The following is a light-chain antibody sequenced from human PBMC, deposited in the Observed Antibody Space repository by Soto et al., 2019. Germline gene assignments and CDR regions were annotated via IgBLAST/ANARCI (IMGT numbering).Light chain of an antibody. CDR2: GAS. CDR3: QQYGSSPLT. CDR1: QSVSSSY. V-gene: IGKV3-20*01. Sequence: VLTRYPAILSLSPGERANLFCRASQSVSSSYLAWYQQKPGQAPRLLIYGASSRATGIPDRFSGSGSGTDFTLTISRLEPEDFAVYYCQQYGSSPLTFGGGTKVDIK. J-gene: IGKJ4*01.